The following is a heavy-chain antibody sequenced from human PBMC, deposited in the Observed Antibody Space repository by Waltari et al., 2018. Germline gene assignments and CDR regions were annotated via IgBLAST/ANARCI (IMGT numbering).Heavy chain of an antibody. D-gene: IGHD6-13*01. Sequence: QVQLVQSGAELKKPGSSVKVSCKVSGGSFSTHAITWVRQAHGKGLEWMGGMSPMFGTANSAQKIQDRVTINTDESMTTAYMHLSSLTSDDTAVYYCARGGLYGQQLLESAFEIWGQGTKVTVSS. J-gene: IGHJ3*02. CDR1: GGSFSTHA. CDR2: MSPMFGTA. V-gene: IGHV1-69*05. CDR3: ARGGLYGQQLLESAFEI.